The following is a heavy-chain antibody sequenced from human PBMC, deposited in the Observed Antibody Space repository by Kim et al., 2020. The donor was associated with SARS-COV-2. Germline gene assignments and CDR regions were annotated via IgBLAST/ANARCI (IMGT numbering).Heavy chain of an antibody. Sequence: GGSLRLSCAASGFTFSSYGMHWVRQAPGKGLEWVAVISYDGSNKYYADSVKGRFTISRDNSKNTLYLQMNSLRAEDTAVYYCAKVVVGATTGYFDYWGQGTLVTVSS. CDR1: GFTFSSYG. V-gene: IGHV3-30*18. D-gene: IGHD1-26*01. J-gene: IGHJ4*02. CDR2: ISYDGSNK. CDR3: AKVVVGATTGYFDY.